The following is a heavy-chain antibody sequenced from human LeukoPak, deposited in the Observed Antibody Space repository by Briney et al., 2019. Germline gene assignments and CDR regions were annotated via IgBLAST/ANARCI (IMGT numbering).Heavy chain of an antibody. V-gene: IGHV3-66*01. CDR1: GFTVSSNY. D-gene: IGHD4-17*01. Sequence: PGGSLRLSCAASGFTVSSNYISWVRQAPGKGLGWVSVIYSGGSTYYADSVKGRFTISRDNSKNTLYLQMNSLRAEDTAVYYCARDHLVPDDYGGYIDYYGMDVWGQGTTVTVSS. J-gene: IGHJ6*02. CDR2: IYSGGST. CDR3: ARDHLVPDDYGGYIDYYGMDV.